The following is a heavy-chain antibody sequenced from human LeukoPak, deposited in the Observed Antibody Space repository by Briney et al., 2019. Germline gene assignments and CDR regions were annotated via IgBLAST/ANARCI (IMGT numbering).Heavy chain of an antibody. V-gene: IGHV4-39*07. D-gene: IGHD2-2*01. CDR3: ARLIVVVPAANLGWFDP. CDR2: IYYSGST. CDR1: GGSISSSSYY. J-gene: IGHJ5*02. Sequence: SQTLSLTCTVSGGSISSSSYYWGWIRQPPGKGLEWIGSIYYSGSTYYNPSLKSRVTISVDTSKNQFSLKLSSVTAADTAVYYCARLIVVVPAANLGWFDPLGPGNPGHRLL.